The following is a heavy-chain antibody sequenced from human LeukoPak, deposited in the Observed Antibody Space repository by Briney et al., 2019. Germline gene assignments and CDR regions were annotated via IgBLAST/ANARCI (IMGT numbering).Heavy chain of an antibody. V-gene: IGHV4-59*01. CDR1: GGSISSYY. CDR3: ARSYIVGATGFDY. Sequence: PSETLSLTXTVSGGSISSYYWSWIRQPPGKGLEWIGYIYYSGSTNYNPSLKSRVTISVDTSKNQFSLKLSSVTAADTAAYYCARSYIVGATGFDYWGQGTLVTVSS. D-gene: IGHD1-26*01. J-gene: IGHJ4*02. CDR2: IYYSGST.